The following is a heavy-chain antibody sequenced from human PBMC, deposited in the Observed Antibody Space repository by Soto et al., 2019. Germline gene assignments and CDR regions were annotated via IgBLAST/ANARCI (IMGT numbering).Heavy chain of an antibody. D-gene: IGHD6-13*01. CDR1: GYTFTSYD. Sequence: SVKVSCKASGYTFTSYDINWVRQATGQGLEWMGWMNPNSGNTGYAQKFQGRVTMTRNTSISTAYMELSSLRSEDTAVYYCARCPPRIASRVHYYYSGMGVWGQVNRVTFSS. J-gene: IGHJ6*01. CDR2: MNPNSGNT. CDR3: ARCPPRIASRVHYYYSGMGV. V-gene: IGHV1-8*01.